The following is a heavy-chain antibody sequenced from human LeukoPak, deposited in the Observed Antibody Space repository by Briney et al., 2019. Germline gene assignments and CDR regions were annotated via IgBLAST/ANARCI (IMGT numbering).Heavy chain of an antibody. CDR2: IYYSGST. CDR3: ARVSPGSGSYYRTYYYYYMDV. Sequence: PGKGLEWIGYIYYSGSTYYDPSLKSRVTISVDTSKNQFSLKLSSVTAADTAVYYCARVSPGSGSYYRTYYYYYMDVWGKGTTVTVSS. V-gene: IGHV4-31*02. J-gene: IGHJ6*03. D-gene: IGHD3-10*01.